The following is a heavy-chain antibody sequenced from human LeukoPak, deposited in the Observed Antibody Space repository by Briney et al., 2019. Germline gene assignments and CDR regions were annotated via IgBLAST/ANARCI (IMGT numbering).Heavy chain of an antibody. CDR2: INHSGST. CDR3: AREGGLGYYYYMDV. J-gene: IGHJ6*03. CDR1: GGSFSGYY. V-gene: IGHV4-34*01. D-gene: IGHD3-16*01. Sequence: SETLSLTCAVYGGSFSGYYWSWIRQPPGKGLEWIGEINHSGSTNYNPSLKSRVTISVDTSKNQFPLKLSSVTAADTAVYYCAREGGLGYYYYMDVWGKGTTVTVSS.